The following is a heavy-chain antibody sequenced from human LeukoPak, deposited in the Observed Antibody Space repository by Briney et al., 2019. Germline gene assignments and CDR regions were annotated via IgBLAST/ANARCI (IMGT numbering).Heavy chain of an antibody. Sequence: GGSLGLSCAASEFTFFTYWMSWVRQAPGKGLEWVANIKQDGSEKYYVDSVKGRFTIFRDNAKNSLYLQMNSLRAEDTAVYYCARGYYDSSGYLRYYYYYYMDVWGKGTTVTISS. CDR3: ARGYYDSSGYLRYYYYYYMDV. D-gene: IGHD3-22*01. CDR1: EFTFFTYW. CDR2: IKQDGSEK. V-gene: IGHV3-7*03. J-gene: IGHJ6*03.